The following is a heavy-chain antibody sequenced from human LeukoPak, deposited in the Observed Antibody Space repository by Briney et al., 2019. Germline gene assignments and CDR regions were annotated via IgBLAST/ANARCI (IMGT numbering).Heavy chain of an antibody. CDR1: GFTFSSYS. V-gene: IGHV3-48*01. CDR2: ISSSSSTI. CDR3: ASLPEQRDY. Sequence: GGSLRLSCAASGFTFSSYSMNWVRQAPGKGLEWVSYISSSSSTIYYADSVKGRFTISRDNAKNSLYLQMNSLRAEDTAVYYCASLPEQRDYWGQGTLVTVSS. D-gene: IGHD1/OR15-1a*01. J-gene: IGHJ4*02.